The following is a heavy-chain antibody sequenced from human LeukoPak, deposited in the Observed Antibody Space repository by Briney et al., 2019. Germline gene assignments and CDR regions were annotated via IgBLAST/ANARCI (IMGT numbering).Heavy chain of an antibody. V-gene: IGHV4-34*01. CDR1: GYSISTSNY. CDR2: INHSGST. D-gene: IGHD3-3*01. J-gene: IGHJ4*02. Sequence: SDTLSLTCAVSGYSISTSNYWSWIRQPPGKGLEWIGEINHSGSTNYNPSLKSRVTISVDTSKNQFSLKLSSVTAADTAVYYCARRRYYDFWSGFGNYFDYWGQGTLVTVSS. CDR3: ARRRYYDFWSGFGNYFDY.